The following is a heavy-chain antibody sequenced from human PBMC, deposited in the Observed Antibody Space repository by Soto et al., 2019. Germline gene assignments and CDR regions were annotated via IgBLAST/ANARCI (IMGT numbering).Heavy chain of an antibody. Sequence: SETLSLTCAVYGGSFSGYYWSWIRQPPGKGLEWIGEINHSGSTNYNPSLKSRVTISVDTSKNQFSLKLSSVTAADTAVYYCAREVGNLLLWFGERNWFDPWGQGTLVTVSS. D-gene: IGHD3-10*01. CDR3: AREVGNLLLWFGERNWFDP. V-gene: IGHV4-34*01. CDR1: GGSFSGYY. CDR2: INHSGST. J-gene: IGHJ5*02.